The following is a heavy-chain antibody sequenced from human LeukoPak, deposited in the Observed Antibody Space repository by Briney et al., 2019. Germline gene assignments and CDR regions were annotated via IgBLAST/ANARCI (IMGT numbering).Heavy chain of an antibody. Sequence: PGGSLRLSCAASGFTVSSNYMSWVRQAPGKGLEWVSVIYSGGSTDYADSVKGRFTISRDTSKNTLYLQMNSLRVEDTAVYYCARSSHYDILTGYSEEDAFDIWGQGTMATVSS. V-gene: IGHV3-53*01. CDR1: GFTVSSNY. CDR3: ARSSHYDILTGYSEEDAFDI. J-gene: IGHJ3*02. CDR2: IYSGGST. D-gene: IGHD3-9*01.